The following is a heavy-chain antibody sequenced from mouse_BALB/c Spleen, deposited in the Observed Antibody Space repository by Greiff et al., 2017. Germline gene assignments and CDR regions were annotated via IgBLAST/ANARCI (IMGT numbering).Heavy chain of an antibody. V-gene: IGHV14-4*02. CDR2: IDPENGDT. CDR1: GFNIKDYY. D-gene: IGHD2-1*01. J-gene: IGHJ3*01. Sequence: VQLQQSGAELVRSGASVKLSCTASGFNIKDYYMHWVKQRPEQGLEWIGWIDPENGDTEYAPKFQGKATMTADTSSNTAYLQLSSLTSEDTAVYYCARSNYDNPSWFAYWGQGTLVTVSA. CDR3: ARSNYDNPSWFAY.